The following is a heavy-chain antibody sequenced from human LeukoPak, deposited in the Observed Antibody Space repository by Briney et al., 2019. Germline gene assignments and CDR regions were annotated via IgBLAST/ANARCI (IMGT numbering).Heavy chain of an antibody. V-gene: IGHV4-34*01. CDR1: GGSFSGYY. CDR3: AREGPYCSSTSCYLEGMDV. Sequence: SETLSLTCAVYGGSFSGYYWSWIRQPPGKGLEWIGEINHSGSTNYNPSLKSRVTIPVDTSKNQFSLKLSSVTAADTAVYYCAREGPYCSSTSCYLEGMDVWGKGTTVTVSS. CDR2: INHSGST. D-gene: IGHD2-2*01. J-gene: IGHJ6*04.